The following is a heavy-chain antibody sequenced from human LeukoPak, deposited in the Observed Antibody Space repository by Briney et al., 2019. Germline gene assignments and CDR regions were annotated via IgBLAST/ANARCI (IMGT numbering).Heavy chain of an antibody. CDR3: ARGNPTGYLIDY. J-gene: IGHJ4*02. Sequence: SETLSLTCTVSGGSISSYYWSWIRQPPGKGLEWIAYIYYSGTTNYNPSLKSRATISVDTSRTQFSLKMTSVTAADTAVYHCARGNPTGYLIDYWGQGTLVTVSS. CDR1: GGSISSYY. CDR2: IYYSGTT. V-gene: IGHV4-59*01. D-gene: IGHD3-9*01.